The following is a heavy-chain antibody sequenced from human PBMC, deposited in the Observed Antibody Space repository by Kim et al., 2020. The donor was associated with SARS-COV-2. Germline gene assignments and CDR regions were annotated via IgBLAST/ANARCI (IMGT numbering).Heavy chain of an antibody. CDR2: IYTSGST. CDR3: ARATAAARYYYYGRDV. CDR1: GGSISSGSYY. V-gene: IGHV4-61*02. Sequence: SETLSLTCTVSGGSISSGSYYWSWIRQPAGKGLEWIGRIYTSGSTNYNPSLKSRVTISVDTSKNQFSLKLSSVTAADTAVYYCARATAAARYYYYGRDVWGQGTTVTVSS. D-gene: IGHD6-13*01. J-gene: IGHJ6*02.